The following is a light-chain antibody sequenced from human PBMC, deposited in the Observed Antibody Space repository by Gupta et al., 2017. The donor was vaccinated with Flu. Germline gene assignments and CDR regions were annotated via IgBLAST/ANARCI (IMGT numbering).Light chain of an antibody. Sequence: VGDRVTITCRASQNINTFLNWYQHKPGKAPNLLIYATSNFQSGVPSRFSGSGYGTDFTLTIENLQPEDFATYYCQQSHTIPITFGGGTKVE. CDR1: QNINTF. J-gene: IGKJ4*01. CDR3: QQSHTIPIT. V-gene: IGKV1-39*01. CDR2: ATS.